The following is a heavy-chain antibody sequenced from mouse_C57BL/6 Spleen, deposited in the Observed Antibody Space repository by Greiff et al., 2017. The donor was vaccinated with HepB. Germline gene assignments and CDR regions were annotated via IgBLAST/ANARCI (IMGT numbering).Heavy chain of an antibody. D-gene: IGHD1-1*01. CDR1: GYTFTTYP. V-gene: IGHV1-47*01. CDR2: FHPYNDDT. J-gene: IGHJ2*01. CDR3: ARGDYYGSHYFDY. Sequence: VKLVESGAELVKPGASVKMSCKASGYTFTTYPIEWMKQNHGKSLEWIGNFHPYNDDTKYNEKFKGKATLTVEKSSSTVYLELSRLTSDDSAVYYCARGDYYGSHYFDYWGQGTTLTVSS.